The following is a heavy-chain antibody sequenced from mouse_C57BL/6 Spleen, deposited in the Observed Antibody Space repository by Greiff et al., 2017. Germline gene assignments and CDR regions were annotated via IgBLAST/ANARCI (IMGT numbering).Heavy chain of an antibody. CDR1: AFTFSDYG. Sequence: EVQVVESGGGLVKPGGSLKLSCAASAFTFSDYGMHWVRQAPEKGLEWVAYISSGSSTIYYADTVKGRFTISRDNAKNTLFLQMTSLRSEDTAMYYCATAQATWFAYWGQGTLVTVSA. CDR3: ATAQATWFAY. CDR2: ISSGSSTI. J-gene: IGHJ3*01. D-gene: IGHD3-2*02. V-gene: IGHV5-17*01.